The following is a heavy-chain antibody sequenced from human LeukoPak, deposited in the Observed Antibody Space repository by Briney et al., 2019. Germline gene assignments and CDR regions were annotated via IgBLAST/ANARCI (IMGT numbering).Heavy chain of an antibody. Sequence: GRSLGLSCAASGFTFSSYAMHWVRQAPGKGLEWVAVISSDGYNVYSAASVRGRFTISRDNAKISLYLQMNSLRAEDTAVYYCATYSSSNAREFQYWGQGTLVTVSS. D-gene: IGHD2-2*01. V-gene: IGHV3-30*03. CDR3: ATYSSSNAREFQY. CDR2: ISSDGYNV. CDR1: GFTFSSYA. J-gene: IGHJ1*01.